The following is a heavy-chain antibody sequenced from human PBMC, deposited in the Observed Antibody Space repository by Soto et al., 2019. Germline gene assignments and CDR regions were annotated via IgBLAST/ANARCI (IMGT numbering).Heavy chain of an antibody. CDR3: ARDTLRYCSSTSCHVFDY. V-gene: IGHV3-48*02. CDR1: GFTFSSYS. D-gene: IGHD2-2*01. Sequence: LRLSCAASGFTFSSYSMNWVRQAPGKGLEWVSYISSSSSTIYYADSVKGRFTISRDNAKNSLYLQMNSLRDEDTAVYYCARDTLRYCSSTSCHVFDYWGQGTLVTVSS. J-gene: IGHJ4*02. CDR2: ISSSSSTI.